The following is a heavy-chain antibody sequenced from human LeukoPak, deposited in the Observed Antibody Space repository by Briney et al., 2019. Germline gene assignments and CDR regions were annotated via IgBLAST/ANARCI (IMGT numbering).Heavy chain of an antibody. D-gene: IGHD3-22*01. CDR3: ARLMDYYDIASAFDI. CDR1: GYTFTSYY. J-gene: IGHJ3*02. Sequence: GASVKVSCKASGYTFTSYYMHWVRQAPGQGLGWMGIINPSGGSTSYAQKFQGRVTMTRDTSTSTVYMELSSLRFEDTAVYYCARLMDYYDIASAFDIWGQGTMVTVSS. V-gene: IGHV1-46*01. CDR2: INPSGGST.